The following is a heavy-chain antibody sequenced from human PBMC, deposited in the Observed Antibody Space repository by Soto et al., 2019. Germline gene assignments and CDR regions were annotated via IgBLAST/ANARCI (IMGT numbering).Heavy chain of an antibody. J-gene: IGHJ6*02. CDR3: AKGELLWFGELSHYYYGMDV. CDR1: GGSISSYY. D-gene: IGHD3-10*01. CDR2: IYYSGST. V-gene: IGHV4-59*01. Sequence: SETLSLTCTVSGGSISSYYWSWIRQPPGKGLEWIGYIYYSGSTNYNPSLKSRVTISVDTSKNQFSLELSSVTAADTAVYYCAKGELLWFGELSHYYYGMDVWGQGTTVTVSS.